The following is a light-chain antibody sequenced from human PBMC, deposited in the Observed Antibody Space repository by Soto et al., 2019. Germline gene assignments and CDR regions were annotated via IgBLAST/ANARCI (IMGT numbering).Light chain of an antibody. J-gene: IGKJ2*01. V-gene: IGKV4-1*01. CDR2: WAY. Sequence: DIVMTQSPDSLAVSLGERATINCKPSESVLYSSNNKNYLAWYQQKPGRPPKLLIYWAYIRESGVPDRFSGSGSGTDFTLTISSLQAEDVAVYYCQHYYSTPYTFGQGTNLEIK. CDR3: QHYYSTPYT. CDR1: ESVLYSSNNKNY.